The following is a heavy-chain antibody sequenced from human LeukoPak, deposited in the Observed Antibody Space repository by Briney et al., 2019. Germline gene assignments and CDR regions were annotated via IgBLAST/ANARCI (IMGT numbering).Heavy chain of an antibody. J-gene: IGHJ5*02. D-gene: IGHD5-18*01. V-gene: IGHV4-59*01. CDR1: GGSISSYY. CDR2: IYYSGST. Sequence: SETLSLTCTVSGGSISSYYWSWIRQPPGKGLEWIGYIYYSGSTNYNPSLKSRVTISVDTSKNQFSLKLSSVTAADTAVYYCARDRAYSYGAGGWFDPWGQGTLVTVSS. CDR3: ARDRAYSYGAGGWFDP.